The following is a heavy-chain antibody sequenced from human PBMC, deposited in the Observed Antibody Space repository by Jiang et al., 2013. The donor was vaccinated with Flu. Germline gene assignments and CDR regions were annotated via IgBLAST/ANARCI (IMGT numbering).Heavy chain of an antibody. CDR2: INAGNGST. CDR3: ARDQGGWELDYYYGMDV. V-gene: IGHV1-3*01. D-gene: IGHD1-26*01. J-gene: IGHJ6*02. CDR1: GYTFTSYA. Sequence: GAEVKKPGASVKVSCKASGYTFTSYAMHWVRQAPGQRLEWMGWINAGNGSTKYSQKFQGRVTITRDTSASTAYMELSSLRSEDTAVYYCARDQGGWELDYYYGMDVWGQG.